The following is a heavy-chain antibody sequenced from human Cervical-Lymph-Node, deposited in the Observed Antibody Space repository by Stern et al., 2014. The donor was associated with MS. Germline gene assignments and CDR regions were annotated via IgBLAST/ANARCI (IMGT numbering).Heavy chain of an antibody. CDR3: ARSHCGGDCYPTYYYYGMDV. CDR1: GGTFSTYA. CDR2: IIPIFDTT. Sequence: DQLVESGAEVKKPGSSVKVSCKASGGTFSTYAISWVRQAPGQGLEWLGGIIPIFDTTNYAQKFQGRVTITADESTSTAYMELSSLRSEDTAVYYCARSHCGGDCYPTYYYYGMDVWGQGTTVTVSS. V-gene: IGHV1-69*01. J-gene: IGHJ6*02. D-gene: IGHD2-21*02.